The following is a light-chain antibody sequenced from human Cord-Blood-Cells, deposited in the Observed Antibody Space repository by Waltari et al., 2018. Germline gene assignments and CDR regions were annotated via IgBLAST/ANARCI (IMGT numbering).Light chain of an antibody. Sequence: QSALTQPASVAGSPGQSSTISCTGTSSDVGGYNYVSWYQPHPGKAPKLMIYDVSKRPSGVSNRFSGSKSGNTASLTISGLQAEDEADYYCSSYTTSSTWVFGGGTKLTVL. V-gene: IGLV2-14*01. CDR2: DVS. CDR3: SSYTTSSTWV. CDR1: SSDVGGYNY. J-gene: IGLJ3*02.